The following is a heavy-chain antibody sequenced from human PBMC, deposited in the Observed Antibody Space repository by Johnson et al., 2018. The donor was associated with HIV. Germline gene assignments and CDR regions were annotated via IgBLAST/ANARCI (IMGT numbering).Heavy chain of an antibody. D-gene: IGHD6-13*01. CDR1: GFSFSGFA. CDR2: IWYDGSNK. Sequence: QVQVVESGGGLVQPGRSLRLSCVVSGFSFSGFAMHWVRQAPGRGLEWVANIWYDGSNKYYADSVKGRFTISRDNSKNTLYLQLNSLRAEDTAVYYCAREHRRASRSSSALSGDAFDIWGQGTMVTVSS. J-gene: IGHJ3*02. V-gene: IGHV3-30*04. CDR3: AREHRRASRSSSALSGDAFDI.